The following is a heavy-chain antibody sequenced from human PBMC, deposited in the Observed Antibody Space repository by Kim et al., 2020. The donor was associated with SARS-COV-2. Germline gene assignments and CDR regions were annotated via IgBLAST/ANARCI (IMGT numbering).Heavy chain of an antibody. CDR3: ARGAPIAVAGFGYF. Sequence: GGSLRLSCAASGFIFRNFAMLWVRQVPGKGLEYVSAISSYGGLSDHTDSVKGRFTISRDNSKDILYLQMDSLRTDDTAVYYCARGAPIAVAGFGYF. J-gene: IGHJ4*03. V-gene: IGHV3-64*02. CDR1: GFIFRNFA. CDR2: ISSYGGLS. D-gene: IGHD6-19*01.